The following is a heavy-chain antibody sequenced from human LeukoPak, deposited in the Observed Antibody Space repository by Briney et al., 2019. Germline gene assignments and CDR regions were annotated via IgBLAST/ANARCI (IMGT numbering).Heavy chain of an antibody. CDR2: IYYSGST. D-gene: IGHD5-18*01. J-gene: IGHJ4*02. Sequence: PSETLSLTRTVSGGSISSGDYYWSWIRQPPGKGLEWIGYIYYSGSTCYNPSLKSRVTISVDTSKNQFSLKLSSVAAADTAVYYCARQEYSYGRDYWGQGTLVTVSS. CDR1: GGSISSGDYY. V-gene: IGHV4-30-4*08. CDR3: ARQEYSYGRDY.